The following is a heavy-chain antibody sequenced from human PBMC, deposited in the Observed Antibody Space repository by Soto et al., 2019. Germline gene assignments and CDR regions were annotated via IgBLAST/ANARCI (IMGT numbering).Heavy chain of an antibody. CDR3: ARDHTYGFDM. D-gene: IGHD2-8*01. CDR1: GFTFSSYS. J-gene: IGHJ3*02. V-gene: IGHV3-48*01. Sequence: EVHLVESGGELVQPGGSLRLSCVASGFTFSSYSMNWVRQVPGKGLEWVSYIRGVSDVIYYADSVKGRFIISRDNAKRSLYLQMNSLRAEDTSLYSCARDHTYGFDMWGQGKMVTVS. CDR2: IRGVSDVI.